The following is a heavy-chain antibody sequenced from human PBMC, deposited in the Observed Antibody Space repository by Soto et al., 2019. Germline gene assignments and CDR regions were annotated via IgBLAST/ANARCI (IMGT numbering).Heavy chain of an antibody. D-gene: IGHD6-19*01. CDR1: GYTFTGYY. CDR3: PRGAGSSGWYLESYYYRLDV. V-gene: IGHV1-2*04. Sequence: ASVKVSCKASGYTFTGYYMHWVRQAPGQGLERMGWINPNSGGTNYAQKFPGWVTMTRDTSISTAYMELSRLRPDETAVYSCPRGAGSSGWYLESYYYRLDVWGQG. CDR2: INPNSGGT. J-gene: IGHJ6*01.